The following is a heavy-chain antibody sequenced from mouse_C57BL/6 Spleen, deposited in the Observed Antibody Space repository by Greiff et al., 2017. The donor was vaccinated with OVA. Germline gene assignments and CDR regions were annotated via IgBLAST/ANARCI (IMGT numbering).Heavy chain of an antibody. CDR3: ASRYGSSPYYFDY. J-gene: IGHJ2*01. V-gene: IGHV1-50*01. D-gene: IGHD1-1*01. Sequence: QVQLQQPGAELVKPGASVKLSCKASGYTFTSYWMQWVKQRPGQGLEWIGEIDPSDSYTNYNQKFKGKATLTVDTSSSTAYMQLSSLTSEDSAVYYCASRYGSSPYYFDYWGQGTTLTVSS. CDR1: GYTFTSYW. CDR2: IDPSDSYT.